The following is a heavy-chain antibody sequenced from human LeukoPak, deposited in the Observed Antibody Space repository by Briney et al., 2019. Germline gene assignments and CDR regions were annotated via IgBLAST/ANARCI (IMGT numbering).Heavy chain of an antibody. J-gene: IGHJ4*02. Sequence: LRLSCAASGFTFSSYWMSWIRQPPGKGLEWIGYIYHSGSTYYNPSLKSRVTISVDRSKNQFSLKLSSVTAADTAVYYCARATGGMTTVVTAFDYWGQGTLVTVSS. CDR2: IYHSGST. V-gene: IGHV4-30-2*01. D-gene: IGHD4-23*01. CDR3: ARATGGMTTVVTAFDY. CDR1: GFTFSSYW.